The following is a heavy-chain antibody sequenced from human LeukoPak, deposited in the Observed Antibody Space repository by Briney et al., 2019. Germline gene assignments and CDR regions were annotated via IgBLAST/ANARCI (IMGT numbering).Heavy chain of an antibody. J-gene: IGHJ3*02. CDR2: INPTVGDT. D-gene: IGHD6-13*01. V-gene: IGHV1-46*01. CDR3: ARYGFSTIWQGGWHAFDI. CDR1: GYTLTSYC. Sequence: GASVKVSCKASGYTLTSYCMHWVRQAPGQGLEWMGIINPTVGDTIYAQRFQGRVTMTRDMSTSTVYMELSSLRSDDTAVYYCARYGFSTIWQGGWHAFDIWGQGTMVTVSS.